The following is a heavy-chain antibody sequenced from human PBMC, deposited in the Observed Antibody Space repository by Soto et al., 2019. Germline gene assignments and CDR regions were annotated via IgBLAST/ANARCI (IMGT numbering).Heavy chain of an antibody. CDR2: TYYRSKWYN. D-gene: IGHD1-1*01. Sequence: SQTLSLTCAISGDSVSSNSAAWNWIRQSPSRGLEWLGRTYYRSKWYNDYAVSVKSRITINPDTSKNQFSLQLNSVTPEDTAVYYCAKGEREPFRPRSAEYFQHWGQGTLVTVSS. J-gene: IGHJ1*01. CDR3: AKGEREPFRPRSAEYFQH. CDR1: GDSVSSNSAA. V-gene: IGHV6-1*01.